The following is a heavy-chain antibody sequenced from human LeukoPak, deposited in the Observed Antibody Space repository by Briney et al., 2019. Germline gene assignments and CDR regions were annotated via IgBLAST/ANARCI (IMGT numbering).Heavy chain of an antibody. Sequence: PSETLSLTCAVYGGSFSGYYWSWIRQPPGKGLEWIGEINHSGSTNYNPSLKSRVTISVDTSKNQFSLKLSSVTAADTAVYYCARASLMLAVAAGFDYWGQGTLVTVSS. J-gene: IGHJ4*02. CDR2: INHSGST. V-gene: IGHV4-34*01. CDR3: ARASLMLAVAAGFDY. D-gene: IGHD6-19*01. CDR1: GGSFSGYY.